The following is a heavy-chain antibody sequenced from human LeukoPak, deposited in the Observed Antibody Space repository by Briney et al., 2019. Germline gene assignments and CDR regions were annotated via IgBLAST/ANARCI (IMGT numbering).Heavy chain of an antibody. D-gene: IGHD3-9*01. V-gene: IGHV3-30*04. CDR1: GFTFSSYA. CDR3: ANGPHYQILTGYYKVRSHLDY. J-gene: IGHJ4*02. CDR2: ISYDGINK. Sequence: GGSLRLSCAASGFTFSSYAMHWVRQAPGKGLEWVALISYDGINKYNAGSVKGRFTISRDNSKNTLYLQMNSLRAEDTAVYSCANGPHYQILTGYYKVRSHLDYWGQGTLVTVSS.